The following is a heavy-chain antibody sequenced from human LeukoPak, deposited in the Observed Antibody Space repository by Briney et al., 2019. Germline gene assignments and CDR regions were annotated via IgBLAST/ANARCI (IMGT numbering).Heavy chain of an antibody. CDR1: GFTFSSYW. CDR3: AREDIAAAGDFDY. Sequence: PGGSVRLSCAASGFTFSSYWMSWVRQAPGKGLEGVANIKQDGREKYYVDSVKGRFTISRDNAKNSLYLQMNSLRAEDTAVYYCAREDIAAAGDFDYWGQGTLVTVSS. D-gene: IGHD6-13*01. J-gene: IGHJ4*02. V-gene: IGHV3-7*03. CDR2: IKQDGREK.